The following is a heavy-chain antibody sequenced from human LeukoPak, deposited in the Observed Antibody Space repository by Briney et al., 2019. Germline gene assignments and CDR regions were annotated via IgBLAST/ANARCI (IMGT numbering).Heavy chain of an antibody. Sequence: SQTLSLTCSISGDSVSSNNAAWNWIRHSPSRGLEFLGRTYYRSKWYNDYAVSVKSRITIKSDTSKNQFSLQLNSVTPEDTAVYFCASTHGPIDHWGQGTLVTVSS. CDR3: ASTHGPIDH. D-gene: IGHD2-8*01. J-gene: IGHJ5*02. CDR2: TYYRSKWYN. CDR1: GDSVSSNNAA. V-gene: IGHV6-1*01.